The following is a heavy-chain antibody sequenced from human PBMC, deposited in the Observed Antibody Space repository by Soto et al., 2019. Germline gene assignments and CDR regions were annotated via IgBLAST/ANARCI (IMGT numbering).Heavy chain of an antibody. J-gene: IGHJ4*02. D-gene: IGHD3-22*01. CDR2: IYYSRSD. V-gene: IGHV4-30-4*01. CDR1: GDSINSADYY. CDR3: ARVVQFYDSSGYSFYYFDY. Sequence: SETLSLTCTVSGDSINSADYYWSWLRQPPGKGLEWIGYIYYSRSDYYNPSLGRRATITIDTSRNQFSLNLMSVTAADAAVYYCARVVQFYDSSGYSFYYFDYWGQGALVTVSS.